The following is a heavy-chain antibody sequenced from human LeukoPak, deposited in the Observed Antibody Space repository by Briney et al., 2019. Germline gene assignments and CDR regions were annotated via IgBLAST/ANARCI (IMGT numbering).Heavy chain of an antibody. V-gene: IGHV1-8*01. J-gene: IGHJ4*02. D-gene: IGHD3-10*01. CDR2: MNPNSGNT. CDR3: ARDLSPIWFGERAFDY. CDR1: GYTFTSYD. Sequence: GASVKVSCKASGYTFTSYDINWVRQATGQGLEWMGWMNPNSGNTGYAQKFQGRVTMTRNTSISTAYMELSSLRSEDTAVYYCARDLSPIWFGERAFDYWGQGTLVTVSS.